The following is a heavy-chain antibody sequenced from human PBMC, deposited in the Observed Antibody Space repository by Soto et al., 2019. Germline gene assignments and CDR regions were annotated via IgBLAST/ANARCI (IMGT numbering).Heavy chain of an antibody. CDR1: GYTFTSYD. V-gene: IGHV1-8*01. Sequence: QVQLVQSGAEVKKPGASVKVSCKASGYTFTSYDINWVRQATGQGLEWMGWMNPNSGNTGYAQKFQGRVTMTRNTXXSXGXXGLGSLRSEDTAVYYCARAVTGTTSYYYYYCGMDVWGQGTTVTVSS. D-gene: IGHD1-7*01. J-gene: IGHJ6*02. CDR3: ARAVTGTTSYYYYYCGMDV. CDR2: MNPNSGNT.